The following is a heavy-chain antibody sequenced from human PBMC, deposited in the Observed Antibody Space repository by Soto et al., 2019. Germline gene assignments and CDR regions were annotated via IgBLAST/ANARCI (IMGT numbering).Heavy chain of an antibody. V-gene: IGHV3-30*03. D-gene: IGHD2-2*01. J-gene: IGHJ6*02. Sequence: GGSLRLSCAASGLTFSTYAMHWVRQAPGKGLEWVAVLSYDGSNKYYADSVKGRFTISRDNSKNTLYLQMNSLRAEDTAVYYCARVVPAALYYYYGMDVWGQGTTVTVSS. CDR3: ARVVPAALYYYYGMDV. CDR1: GLTFSTYA. CDR2: LSYDGSNK.